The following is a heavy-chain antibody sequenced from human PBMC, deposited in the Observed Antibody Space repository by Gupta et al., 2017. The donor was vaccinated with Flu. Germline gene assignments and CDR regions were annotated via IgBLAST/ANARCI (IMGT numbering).Heavy chain of an antibody. J-gene: IGHJ5*02. Sequence: DPEDGETIYAQKFQGRVTMTEDTSTDTAYMELSSLRSEDTAVYYCATSSSGDYGWFDPWGQGTLVTVSS. CDR2: DPEDGET. CDR3: ATSSSGDYGWFDP. D-gene: IGHD4-17*01. V-gene: IGHV1-24*01.